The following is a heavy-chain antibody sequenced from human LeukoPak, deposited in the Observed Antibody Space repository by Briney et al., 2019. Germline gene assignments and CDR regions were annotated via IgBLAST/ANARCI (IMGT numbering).Heavy chain of an antibody. V-gene: IGHV1-46*03. D-gene: IGHD2-8*01. CDR3: ARGLTGYCTNGVCSIFDY. Sequence: ASVKVSCKASGYTFTSYYMHWVRQAPGQGLEWMGIINPSGGSTSYAQKFQGRVTMTRDTSTSTVYMELSSLRSEDTAVYYCARGLTGYCTNGVCSIFDYWGQGTLVTVSS. CDR1: GYTFTSYY. CDR2: INPSGGST. J-gene: IGHJ4*02.